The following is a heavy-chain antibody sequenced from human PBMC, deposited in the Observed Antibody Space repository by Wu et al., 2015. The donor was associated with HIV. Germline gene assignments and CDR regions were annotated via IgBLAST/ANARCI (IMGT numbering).Heavy chain of an antibody. CDR2: ITAYNGNT. Sequence: QVQLVQSGAEVKKPGASVKVSCKASGYTFSNYGITWVRQAPGQGLEWMGRITAYNGNTNYAQKLQGRVTMIRDTSTNTAYMELRSLRSDDTAVYYCARLDYESLNYWGQGTLVHRLL. D-gene: IGHD3-22*01. V-gene: IGHV1-18*01. CDR3: ARLDYESLNY. CDR1: GYTFSNYG. J-gene: IGHJ4*02.